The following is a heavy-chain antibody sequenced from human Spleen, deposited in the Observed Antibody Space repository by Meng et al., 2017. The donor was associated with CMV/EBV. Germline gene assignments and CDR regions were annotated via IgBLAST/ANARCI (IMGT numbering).Heavy chain of an antibody. V-gene: IGHV3-66*02. Sequence: GGSLKISCAASGFTVSSNYMSWVRQAPGKGLEWVSVIYTGGSTYYADSVKGRFTISRDNSKNTLYLQMNSLRAEDTAVYYCARDRYYDSTGYYSYYYYGMDVWGQGTTVTVSS. CDR2: IYTGGST. J-gene: IGHJ6*02. CDR1: GFTVSSNY. CDR3: ARDRYYDSTGYYSYYYYGMDV. D-gene: IGHD3-22*01.